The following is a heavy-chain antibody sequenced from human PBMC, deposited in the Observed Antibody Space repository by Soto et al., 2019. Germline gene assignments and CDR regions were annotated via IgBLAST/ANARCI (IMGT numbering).Heavy chain of an antibody. D-gene: IGHD4-4*01. CDR3: AQLSNNYWYFDL. V-gene: IGHV4-30-2*01. Sequence: HLQLQESGSGLVKPSQTLSLTCAVSGGSISSGGYSWSWIRQPPGKGLEWIGYIYHSGSTYYNPSLKSRVTISVDRSKNQFSLELSSVTAADTAVYYCAQLSNNYWYFDLWGRGTLVTVSS. CDR1: GGSISSGGYS. CDR2: IYHSGST. J-gene: IGHJ2*01.